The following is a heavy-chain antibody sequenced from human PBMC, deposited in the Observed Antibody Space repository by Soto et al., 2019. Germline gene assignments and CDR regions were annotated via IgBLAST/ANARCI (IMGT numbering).Heavy chain of an antibody. V-gene: IGHV3-30*18. CDR1: GFTFSSYG. CDR3: AKSVIAARQVIYYYYDGMDV. D-gene: IGHD6-6*01. J-gene: IGHJ6*02. Sequence: QVQMVESGGGVVQPGRSLRLACAASGFTFSSYGMHWVLQAPGKGLEWVAVISYDGSNKYYADSVKGRFTISRDNYKNTLYLQMNSLRAEDTAVYYCAKSVIAARQVIYYYYDGMDVWGQGTTVTVSS. CDR2: ISYDGSNK.